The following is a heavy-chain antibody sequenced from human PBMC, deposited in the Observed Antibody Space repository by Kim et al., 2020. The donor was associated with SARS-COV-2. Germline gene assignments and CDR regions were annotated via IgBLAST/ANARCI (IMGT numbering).Heavy chain of an antibody. V-gene: IGHV4-34*01. CDR1: GGSFSGYY. Sequence: SETLSLTCAVYGGSFSGYYWSWIRQPPGKGLEWIGEINHSGSTNYNPSLKSRVTISVDTSKNQFSLKLSSVTAADTAVYYCARGRPVRGVIINWFDPWGQGTLVTVSS. J-gene: IGHJ5*02. CDR3: ARGRPVRGVIINWFDP. D-gene: IGHD3-10*01. CDR2: INHSGST.